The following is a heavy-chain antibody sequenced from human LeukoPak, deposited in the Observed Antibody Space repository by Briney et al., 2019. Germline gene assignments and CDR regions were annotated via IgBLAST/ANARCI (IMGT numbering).Heavy chain of an antibody. Sequence: GGSLRLSCAASGFTFSSYSMNWVRQAPGKGLEWVAVISYDGNHKYYAESVKGRFTISRDNSKNTLYLEMNSLRPEDTALYYCARGLTTDWFFDYWGQGTLVTVSS. CDR2: ISYDGNHK. J-gene: IGHJ4*02. V-gene: IGHV3-30*03. D-gene: IGHD3-9*01. CDR1: GFTFSSYS. CDR3: ARGLTTDWFFDY.